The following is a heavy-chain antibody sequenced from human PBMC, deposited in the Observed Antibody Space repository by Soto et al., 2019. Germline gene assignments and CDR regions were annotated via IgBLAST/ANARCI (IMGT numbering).Heavy chain of an antibody. CDR2: ISPSNGQT. CDR1: GYTFSNFG. J-gene: IGHJ4*02. V-gene: IGHV1-18*01. CDR3: ARVIMIFGVANLGSYFDY. D-gene: IGHD3-3*01. Sequence: QVQLVQSGIEVKKPGASVKVSCKASGYTFSNFGLSWVRQAPGQGLEWMGWISPSNGQTIYAQNFHGRVTMTTDTSTATAHMELRSLISDDTAVYYCARVIMIFGVANLGSYFDYWGQGTRVTVSA.